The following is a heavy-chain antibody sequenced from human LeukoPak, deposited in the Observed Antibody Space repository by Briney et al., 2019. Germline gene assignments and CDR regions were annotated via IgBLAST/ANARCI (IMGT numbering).Heavy chain of an antibody. Sequence: GGSLRLSCAASGFTFSSYAMHWVRQAPGKGLEWVAVISYDGSNKYYADSVKGRFTISRDNSKNTLYLQMNSLRAEDTAVYFCARGGGGRSDYNYYGMDVWGQGTTVTVSS. D-gene: IGHD2-15*01. J-gene: IGHJ6*02. CDR3: ARGGGGRSDYNYYGMDV. CDR1: GFTFSSYA. CDR2: ISYDGSNK. V-gene: IGHV3-30-3*01.